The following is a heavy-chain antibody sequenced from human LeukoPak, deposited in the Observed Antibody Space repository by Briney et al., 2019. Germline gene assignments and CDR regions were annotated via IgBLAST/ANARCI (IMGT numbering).Heavy chain of an antibody. V-gene: IGHV4-59*01. J-gene: IGHJ5*02. CDR1: GGPISSYY. CDR3: ARGAWFDP. Sequence: SETLSLTCTVSGGPISSYYWSWIRQPPGKGLEWIGYIYYSGSTNYNPSLKSRVTISVDTSKNQFSLKLSSVTAADTAVYYCARGAWFDPWGQGTLVTVSS. CDR2: IYYSGST.